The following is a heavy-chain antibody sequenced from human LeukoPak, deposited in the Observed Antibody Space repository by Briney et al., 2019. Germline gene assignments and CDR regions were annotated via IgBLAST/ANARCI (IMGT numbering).Heavy chain of an antibody. J-gene: IGHJ5*02. V-gene: IGHV4-59*01. D-gene: IGHD6-13*01. CDR3: ASISGAAAGTSWFDP. CDR2: IYYSGST. Sequence: PSETLSLTCTVSGGSISSYYWSWIRQPPGKGLEWIGYIYYSGSTNYNPSLKSRVTISVDTSKNQFSLKLSSVTAADTAVYYCASISGAAAGTSWFDPWGQGTLVTVSS. CDR1: GGSISSYY.